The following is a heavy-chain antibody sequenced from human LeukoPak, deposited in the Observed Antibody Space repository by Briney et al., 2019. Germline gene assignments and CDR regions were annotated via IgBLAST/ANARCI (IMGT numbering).Heavy chain of an antibody. Sequence: GGSLRLSCAASGFTFSSYWMHWVRQAPGVGLVWVSRIKSDGSVTWYADSVKGRFTISRDNAKNMLYLQMNSLRDEDTAAYFCARDHDAVGTTIDHWGQGTLVTVSS. V-gene: IGHV3-74*01. CDR3: ARDHDAVGTTIDH. D-gene: IGHD1-14*01. J-gene: IGHJ4*02. CDR2: IKSDGSVT. CDR1: GFTFSSYW.